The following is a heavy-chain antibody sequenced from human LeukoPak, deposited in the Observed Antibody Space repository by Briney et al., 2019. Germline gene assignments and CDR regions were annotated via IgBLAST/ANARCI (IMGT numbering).Heavy chain of an antibody. J-gene: IGHJ4*02. Sequence: GGSLRLSCAASGFPFSNYPMHWVRQPPGKGLEYVSAISIEGGSTYYSNSVKGRFTISRDNSKNTVYLQMGSLRAEDMAVYYCARGPPVDSSGYYYYFDFWGQGTLVTVSS. CDR2: ISIEGGST. CDR3: ARGPPVDSSGYYYYFDF. D-gene: IGHD3-22*01. CDR1: GFPFSNYP. V-gene: IGHV3-64*01.